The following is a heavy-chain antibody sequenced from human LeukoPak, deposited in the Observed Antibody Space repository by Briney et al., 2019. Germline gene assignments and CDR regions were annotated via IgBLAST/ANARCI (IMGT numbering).Heavy chain of an antibody. CDR1: GGSFSDYY. V-gene: IGHV4-31*11. D-gene: IGHD2-2*01. J-gene: IGHJ4*02. CDR2: IYYSGST. Sequence: SETLSLTCAVYGGSFSDYYWSWIRQHPGKGLEWIGYIYYSGSTYYNPSLKSRVTISVDTSKNQFSLKLSSVTAADTAVYYCARATQSTGFDYWGQGTLVTVSS. CDR3: ARATQSTGFDY.